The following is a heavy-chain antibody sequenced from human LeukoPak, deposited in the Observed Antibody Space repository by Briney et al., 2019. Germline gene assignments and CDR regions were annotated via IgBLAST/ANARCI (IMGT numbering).Heavy chain of an antibody. V-gene: IGHV3-7*02. Sequence: GGSLRLSCAVSGFTFSSYWMTWVRQAPGKGLEWVANINEDGSEKYFVDSVKGRFTISRDNAKNSLSLLMNSLRAEYRAGYYGAAQQVANCSGGSRTRPDWVDPWGQGTLVTVSS. D-gene: IGHD2-15*01. CDR2: INEDGSEK. CDR1: GFTFSSYW. J-gene: IGHJ5*02. CDR3: AAQQVANCSGGSRTRPDWVDP.